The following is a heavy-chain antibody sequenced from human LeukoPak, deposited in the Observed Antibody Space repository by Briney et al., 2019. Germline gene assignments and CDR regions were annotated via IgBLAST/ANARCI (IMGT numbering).Heavy chain of an antibody. Sequence: PGGSLRLSCAASGFTFSSYGMSWVRQAPGKGLEWVANIKQDGSEKYYVDSVKGRFTISRDNAKNSLYLQMNSLRAEDTAVYYCARASYSNYVRYWGQGTLVTVSS. J-gene: IGHJ4*02. CDR1: GFTFSSYG. V-gene: IGHV3-7*01. D-gene: IGHD4-11*01. CDR2: IKQDGSEK. CDR3: ARASYSNYVRY.